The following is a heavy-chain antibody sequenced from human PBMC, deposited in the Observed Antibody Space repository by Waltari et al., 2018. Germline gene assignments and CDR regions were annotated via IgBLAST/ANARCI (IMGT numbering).Heavy chain of an antibody. CDR1: GFTVSNAW. D-gene: IGHD2-15*01. V-gene: IGHV3-15*07. J-gene: IGHJ4*02. Sequence: EVQLVESGGGLVKPGGSLRVSCAASGFTVSNAWMNWVRLAPGKGLEWVGRIKSKTDSGTTDYAAPVKGRFTISRDDSKNTLYLQMNSLKTEDTAVYYCTTDRLLIRHVDYWGQGTLVTVSS. CDR3: TTDRLLIRHVDY. CDR2: IKSKTDSGTT.